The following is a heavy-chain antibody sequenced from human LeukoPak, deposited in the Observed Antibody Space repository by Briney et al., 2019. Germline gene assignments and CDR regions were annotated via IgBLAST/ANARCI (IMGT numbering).Heavy chain of an antibody. CDR2: IIPILGIA. J-gene: IGHJ6*02. Sequence: ASVKVSCKASGYTFTSYGISWVRQAPGQGLEWMGRIIPILGIANYAQKFQGRVTITADKTTSTAYMELSSLRPEDTAVYYCARASYCSSTSCYYYYYGMDVWGQGTTVTVSS. CDR1: GYTFTSYG. D-gene: IGHD2-2*01. V-gene: IGHV1-69*10. CDR3: ARASYCSSTSCYYYYYGMDV.